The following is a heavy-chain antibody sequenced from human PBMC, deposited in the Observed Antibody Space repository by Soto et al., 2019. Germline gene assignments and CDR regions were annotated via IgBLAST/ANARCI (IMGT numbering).Heavy chain of an antibody. Sequence: QVQLVQSGAEVKKPGSSVKVSCKASGGTFSSYAISWVRQAPGQGLEWMGGIIPIFGTANYAQKFQGRVTITADESTSTAYMELSSRRSEGTAVYYCAKYSGSYKPLGYFDYWGQGTLVSVSS. V-gene: IGHV1-69*01. CDR3: AKYSGSYKPLGYFDY. J-gene: IGHJ4*02. CDR1: GGTFSSYA. CDR2: IIPIFGTA. D-gene: IGHD1-26*01.